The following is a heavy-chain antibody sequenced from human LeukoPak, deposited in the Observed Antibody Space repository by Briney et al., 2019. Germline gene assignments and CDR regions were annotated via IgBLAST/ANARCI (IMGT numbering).Heavy chain of an antibody. CDR2: IYYSGST. D-gene: IGHD6-19*01. CDR1: GGSISSYY. J-gene: IGHJ6*02. Sequence: ASETLSLTCTVSGGSISSYYWSWIRQPPGRGLEWIGYIYYSGSTNYNPSLKSRVTISVDTSKNQFSLKLSSVTAADTAVYYCAREGIAVAGFAGAHYGMDVWGQGTTVTVSS. CDR3: AREGIAVAGFAGAHYGMDV. V-gene: IGHV4-59*01.